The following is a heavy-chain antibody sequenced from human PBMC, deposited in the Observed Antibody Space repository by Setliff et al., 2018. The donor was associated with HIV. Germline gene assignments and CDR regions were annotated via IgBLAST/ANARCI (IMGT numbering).Heavy chain of an antibody. J-gene: IGHJ4*02. D-gene: IGHD6-13*01. CDR2: IYPDDSDA. V-gene: IGHV5-51*01. CDR1: GYSFSTYW. CDR3: ARSGTGYSSSWDVPDFGY. Sequence: GASLKISCKGSGYSFSTYWFAWVRQMPGRGLEVMGLIYPDDSDARYNPSFQGQVTSSADKSISTAYLQWSRLKASGTAMYYCARSGTGYSSSWDVPDFGYWGQGTLVTVSS.